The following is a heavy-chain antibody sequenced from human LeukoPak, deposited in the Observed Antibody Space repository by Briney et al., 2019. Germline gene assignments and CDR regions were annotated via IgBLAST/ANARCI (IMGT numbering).Heavy chain of an antibody. J-gene: IGHJ4*02. V-gene: IGHV4-39*07. CDR3: ARGDGSPLDY. D-gene: IGHD6-13*01. CDR2: INHSGST. Sequence: SETLSLTCTVSGGSISSSSYYRGWIRQPPGKGLEWIGEINHSGSTNYNPSLKSRVTISVDTSKNQFSLKLSSVTAADTAVYYCARGDGSPLDYWGQGTLVTVSS. CDR1: GGSISSSSYY.